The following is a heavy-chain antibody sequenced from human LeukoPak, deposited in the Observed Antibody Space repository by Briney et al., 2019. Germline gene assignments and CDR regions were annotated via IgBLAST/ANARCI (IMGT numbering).Heavy chain of an antibody. CDR2: PSGSGYNT. D-gene: IGHD2-2*01. J-gene: IGHJ4*02. CDR3: AKDPYGTRYFDY. CDR1: GFTFSSHA. Sequence: PGGPLRLSCAASGFTFSSHALSWVRQAPGKGLEWVSSPSGSGYNTYYADSVKGRFTISRDNSKNTVYLQMNSLRAEDTAVYYCAKDPYGTRYFDYWGQGTLVTVSS. V-gene: IGHV3-23*01.